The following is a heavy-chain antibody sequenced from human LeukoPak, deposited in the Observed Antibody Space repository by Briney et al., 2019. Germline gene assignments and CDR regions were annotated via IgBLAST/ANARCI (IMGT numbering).Heavy chain of an antibody. CDR2: ISGSGDST. Sequence: GGSLRLSCAASGFTFSSYAMSWVRQAPGKGLEWVSAISGSGDSTYYGDSVKGRFTISRDNSKNTLYLQMNSLRAEDTAVYYCARDKGDYDTSGSLFIFGGQGTLVTVSS. CDR3: ARDKGDYDTSGSLFIF. J-gene: IGHJ4*02. CDR1: GFTFSSYA. V-gene: IGHV3-23*01. D-gene: IGHD3-22*01.